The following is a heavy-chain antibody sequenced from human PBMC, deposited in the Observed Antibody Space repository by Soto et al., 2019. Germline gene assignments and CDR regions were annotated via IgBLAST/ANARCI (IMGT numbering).Heavy chain of an antibody. J-gene: IGHJ6*03. CDR1: GFTVSSYW. Sequence: GGSLRLSCAASGFTVSSYWMTWVRQAPGKGLEWVANIKQDGSEKYYVDSVRGRFTISRDNAKNSLYLQMNSLRAEDTAVYYCARSYYYMDVWGKGTTVTVSS. V-gene: IGHV3-7*01. CDR2: IKQDGSEK. CDR3: ARSYYYMDV.